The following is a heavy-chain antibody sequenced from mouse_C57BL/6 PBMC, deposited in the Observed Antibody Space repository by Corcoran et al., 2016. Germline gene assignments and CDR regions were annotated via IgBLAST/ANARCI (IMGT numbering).Heavy chain of an antibody. CDR3: AKEGIYYYGSSYVNWYFDV. CDR2: IFPGSGST. Sequence: QVQLQQSGPELVKPGASVKISCKASGYTFTDYYINWVKQRPGQGLEWIGWIFPGSGSTYYNEKFKGKATLTVDKSSSTAYMLLSSLTSEDSAVYCCAKEGIYYYGSSYVNWYFDVWGTGTTVTVSS. V-gene: IGHV1-75*01. D-gene: IGHD1-1*01. J-gene: IGHJ1*03. CDR1: GYTFTDYY.